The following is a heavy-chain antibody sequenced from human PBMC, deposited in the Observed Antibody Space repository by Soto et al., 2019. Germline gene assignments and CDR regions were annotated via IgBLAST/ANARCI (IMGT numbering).Heavy chain of an antibody. J-gene: IGHJ3*02. D-gene: IGHD4-17*01. CDR1: GFTFSDYY. Sequence: GGSLRLSCAASGFTFSDYYMSWIRQAPGKGLEWVSYISSSGGTIYYAGSVKGRFTISRDNAKNSLYLQMNSLRAEDTAVYYCARDRSSVTTWDIWGQGTKVTVSS. V-gene: IGHV3-11*01. CDR3: ARDRSSVTTWDI. CDR2: ISSSGGTI.